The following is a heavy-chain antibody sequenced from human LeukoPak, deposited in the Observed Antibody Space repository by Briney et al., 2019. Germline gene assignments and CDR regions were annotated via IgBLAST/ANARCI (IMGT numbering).Heavy chain of an antibody. CDR2: ISGSGGTT. J-gene: IGHJ4*02. Sequence: EWVSAISGSGGTTYYADSVKGRFTISRDNSKNTLYLHMNTLRAEDTALYYCAKDVPLPDDYWGQGTLVTVSS. V-gene: IGHV3-23*01. CDR3: AKDVPLPDDY.